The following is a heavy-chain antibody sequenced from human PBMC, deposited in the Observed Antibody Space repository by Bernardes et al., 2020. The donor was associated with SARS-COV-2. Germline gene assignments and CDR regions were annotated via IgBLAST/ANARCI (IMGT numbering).Heavy chain of an antibody. CDR2: ISGSGGST. D-gene: IGHD1-26*01. CDR1: GFTFSSYA. V-gene: IGHV3-23*01. J-gene: IGHJ4*02. CDR3: AKDHNGNGGSYDCFDY. Sequence: GGSLRLSCAASGFTFSSYAMSWVRQAPGKGLEWVSAISGSGGSTYYADSVKGRFTISRDNSKNTLYLQMNSLRAEDTAVYYCAKDHNGNGGSYDCFDYWGQGTLVTVSS.